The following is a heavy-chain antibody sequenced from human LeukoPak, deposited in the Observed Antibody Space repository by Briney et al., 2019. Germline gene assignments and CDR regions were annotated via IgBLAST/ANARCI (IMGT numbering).Heavy chain of an antibody. CDR2: IYTSGST. J-gene: IGHJ3*02. CDR1: GGSISSGSYY. D-gene: IGHD1-26*01. Sequence: PSQTLSLTCTVSGGSISSGSYYWSWIRQPAGKGLEWIGRIYTSGSTNYNPSLKSRVTMSVDTSKNQFSLKLSSVTAADTAVYYCARDRPSGWELGFDAFDIWGQGTMVTVSS. CDR3: ARDRPSGWELGFDAFDI. V-gene: IGHV4-61*02.